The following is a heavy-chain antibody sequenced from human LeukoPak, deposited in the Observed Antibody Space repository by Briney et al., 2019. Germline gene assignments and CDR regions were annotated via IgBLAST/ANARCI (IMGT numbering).Heavy chain of an antibody. Sequence: GGSLRLSCAASGFTFNRNNMNWVRQAPGKGLEWVSYISSSSTIYYADSVKGRFTISRDNAKNSLYLQMNSLRAEDTAVYYCARDRALGYCSSTSCYGGDWFDPWGQGTLVTVSS. J-gene: IGHJ5*02. CDR2: ISSSSTI. CDR1: GFTFNRNN. D-gene: IGHD2-2*01. CDR3: ARDRALGYCSSTSCYGGDWFDP. V-gene: IGHV3-48*01.